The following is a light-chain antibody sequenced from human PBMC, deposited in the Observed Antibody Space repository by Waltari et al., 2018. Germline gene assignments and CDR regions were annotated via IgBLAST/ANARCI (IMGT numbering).Light chain of an antibody. CDR1: SSDVGGYNY. V-gene: IGLV2-14*01. CDR3: SSYTSSSTYYV. Sequence: QSSLTQTASVTGSPGKSLTIPCTGTSSDVGGYNYASWYQQHPGKAHKLMIYHVSNRPSGVSNRFSGSKSGNTASLTISGLQAEDETDYYCSSYTSSSTYYVFGTGTKVTVL. J-gene: IGLJ1*01. CDR2: HVS.